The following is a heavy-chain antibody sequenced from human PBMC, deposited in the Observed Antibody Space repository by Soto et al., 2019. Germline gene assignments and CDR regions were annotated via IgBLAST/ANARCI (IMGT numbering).Heavy chain of an antibody. Sequence: QVQLQQWGAGLLKPSETLSLTCAVYGGSFSGYYWSWIRQPPGKGLEWIGEINHSGSTNYNPSLKRRVTISVDTSKNQFSLKLSSVTAADTAVYYCARRLGYHSSGYRDYWGQGTLVTVSS. CDR3: ARRLGYHSSGYRDY. CDR1: GGSFSGYY. V-gene: IGHV4-34*01. J-gene: IGHJ4*02. CDR2: INHSGST. D-gene: IGHD3-22*01.